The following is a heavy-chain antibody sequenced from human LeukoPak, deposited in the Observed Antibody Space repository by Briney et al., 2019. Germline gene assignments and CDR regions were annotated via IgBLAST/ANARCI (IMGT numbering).Heavy chain of an antibody. D-gene: IGHD2-15*01. CDR3: ARLQYCSGGSCYGGFDY. CDR2: IYYSGNT. Sequence: PSETLSLTCTVSGGSIGSSSCYWGWIRQPPRNGLEWIGIIYYSGNTYYNPSLKSRVTISIDTSKNQFSLRLRSVTAADTAVYYCARLQYCSGGSCYGGFDYWGQGTLVTVSS. V-gene: IGHV4-39*01. CDR1: GGSIGSSSCY. J-gene: IGHJ4*02.